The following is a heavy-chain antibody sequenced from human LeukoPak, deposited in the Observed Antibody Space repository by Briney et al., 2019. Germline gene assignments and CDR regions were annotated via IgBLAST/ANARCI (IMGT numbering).Heavy chain of an antibody. V-gene: IGHV4-61*05. J-gene: IGHJ4*02. CDR2: IYYSGST. CDR1: GGSITDSSFS. D-gene: IGHD3-10*01. CDR3: ARQHYGSFDY. Sequence: SETLSLTCTVSGGSITDSSFSWGWIRQPPGKGLEWIGYIYYSGSTNYNPSLKSRVTISVDTSKNQFSLKLSSVTAADTAVYYCARQHYGSFDYWGQGTLVTVSS.